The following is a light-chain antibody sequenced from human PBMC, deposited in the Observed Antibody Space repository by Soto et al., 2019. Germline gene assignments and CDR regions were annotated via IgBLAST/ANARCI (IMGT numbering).Light chain of an antibody. Sequence: DIQMPQSPSSLPPSEEDGVTIPARASKSIPSNLNWYQHKPGKAPKVLIYAASSLQGGVPSRFSGSGSGTDFTLTIKSLQPEDFATYYCQQSFSSPFTFGPGTKVDVK. CDR2: AAS. CDR3: QQSFSSPFT. CDR1: KSIPSN. V-gene: IGKV1-39*01. J-gene: IGKJ3*01.